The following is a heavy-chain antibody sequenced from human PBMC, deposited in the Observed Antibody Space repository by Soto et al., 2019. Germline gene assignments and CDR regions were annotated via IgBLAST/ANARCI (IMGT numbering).Heavy chain of an antibody. CDR2: INPSGDST. D-gene: IGHD5-12*01. CDR3: ARSGSGYTPTNDY. CDR1: GYIFTAYF. V-gene: IGHV1-46*03. Sequence: GASVKVSCKASGYIFTAYFSHWVRQAPGQGLEWMGIINPSGDSTSYALKFQGRVTVTRDTSTSTVYMELSSLRSEDTAVYYCARSGSGYTPTNDYWGQGTLVTVSS. J-gene: IGHJ4*02.